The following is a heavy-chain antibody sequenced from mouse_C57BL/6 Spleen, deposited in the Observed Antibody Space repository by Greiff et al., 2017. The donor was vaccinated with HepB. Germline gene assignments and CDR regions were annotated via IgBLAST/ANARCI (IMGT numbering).Heavy chain of an antibody. V-gene: IGHV1-53*01. CDR1: GYTFTSYW. J-gene: IGHJ3*01. CDR2: INPSNGGT. CDR3: AREAPLRPVFAY. Sequence: QVQLQQPGTELVKPGASVKLSCKASGYTFTSYWMHWVKQRPGQGLEWIGNINPSNGGTNYNEKFKSKATLTVDKSSSTAYMQLSSLTSEDSAVYSCAREAPLRPVFAYWGQGTLVTVSA.